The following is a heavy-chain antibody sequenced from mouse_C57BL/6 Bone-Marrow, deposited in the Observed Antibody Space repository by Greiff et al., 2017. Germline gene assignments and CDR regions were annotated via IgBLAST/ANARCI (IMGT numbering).Heavy chain of an antibody. CDR3: AISVYYAHYYAMGY. J-gene: IGHJ4*01. CDR2: ILPGRGST. D-gene: IGHD2-1*01. CDR1: GYTFTGSW. V-gene: IGHV1-9*01. Sequence: QVQLQQSGAELMKPGASVMLSCKATGYTFTGSWIEWVKQRPGHGLAWIGEILPGRGSTNYNEKFKGQATFTADSSSNTAYLQLSSLTTADSAIYYGAISVYYAHYYAMGYRVQGTAVTVSS.